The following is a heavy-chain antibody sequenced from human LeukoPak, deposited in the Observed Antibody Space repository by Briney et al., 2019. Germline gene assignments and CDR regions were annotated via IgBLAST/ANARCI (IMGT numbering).Heavy chain of an antibody. CDR1: GGSFSGYY. CDR3: ARRVVPAARSIDY. V-gene: IGHV4-34*01. J-gene: IGHJ4*02. D-gene: IGHD2-2*01. CDR2: INHSGST. Sequence: PSETLSLTCAVYGGSFSGYYWSLIRQPPGKGLEWIGEINHSGSTNYNPSLKSRVTISVDTSKNQFSLKLSSVTAADTAVYYCARRVVPAARSIDYWGQGTLVTVSS.